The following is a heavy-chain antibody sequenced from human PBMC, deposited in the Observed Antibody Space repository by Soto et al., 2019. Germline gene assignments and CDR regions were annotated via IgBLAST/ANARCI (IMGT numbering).Heavy chain of an antibody. J-gene: IGHJ6*02. Sequence: ASVKVSCKASGYTFTSYDINWVRQATGQGLEWMGWMNPNSGNTGYAQKFQGRVTMTRNTSISTAYMELSSLRSEDTAVYYCARRGSGYDGGYYYYYYGMDVWGQGTTVTVSS. D-gene: IGHD5-12*01. V-gene: IGHV1-8*01. CDR3: ARRGSGYDGGYYYYYYGMDV. CDR1: GYTFTSYD. CDR2: MNPNSGNT.